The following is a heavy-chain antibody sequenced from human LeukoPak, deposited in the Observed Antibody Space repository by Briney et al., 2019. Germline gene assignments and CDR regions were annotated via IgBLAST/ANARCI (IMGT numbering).Heavy chain of an antibody. CDR2: ISGRGDST. V-gene: IGHV3-23*01. CDR1: GFTFTMFT. Sequence: VGSLRLSCAASGFTFTMFTMRCGHQAPGKGLEWVSGISGRGDSTYYADSVKGRITISRDNSKNTLYLQMNSLRVEDTAVYYCANGNGQQFLGWLHAAYFDYWGQGTLVTVSS. J-gene: IGHJ4*02. D-gene: IGHD3-3*01. CDR3: ANGNGQQFLGWLHAAYFDY.